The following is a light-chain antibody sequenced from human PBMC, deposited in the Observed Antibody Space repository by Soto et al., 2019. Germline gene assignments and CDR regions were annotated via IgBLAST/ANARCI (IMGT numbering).Light chain of an antibody. J-gene: IGLJ1*01. CDR1: SRDIGNYNY. CDR3: ASYRSANTLVV. Sequence: QSVLTQPASVSGSPGQSITISCTGTSRDIGNYNYVSWYQHHPGKAPKLMIYEVTSRPSGVSDRFSGSKSGMTASLTISGLQPEDEADHFCASYRSANTLVVFGSGTTLTVL. V-gene: IGLV2-14*01. CDR2: EVT.